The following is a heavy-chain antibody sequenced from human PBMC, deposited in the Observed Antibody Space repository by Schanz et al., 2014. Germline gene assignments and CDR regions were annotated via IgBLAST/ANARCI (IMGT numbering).Heavy chain of an antibody. D-gene: IGHD7-27*01. CDR2: LYTGGST. Sequence: VQLVQSGGGLAQPGGSLTLSCKGSGFDFRSYSLNWVRQAPGKGLECVSVLYTGGSTFYAESVRGRFFISRDSSKNTLFLHMNSLRAEDTAVYYCARENLNWEAFDIWGQGTVVTVSS. V-gene: IGHV3-66*01. CDR3: ARENLNWEAFDI. CDR1: GFDFRSYS. J-gene: IGHJ3*02.